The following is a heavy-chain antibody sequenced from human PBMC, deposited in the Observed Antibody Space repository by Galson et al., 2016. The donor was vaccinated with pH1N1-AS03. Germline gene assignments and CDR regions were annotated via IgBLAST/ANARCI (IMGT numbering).Heavy chain of an antibody. CDR2: IKQDGSEK. Sequence: SLRLSCAASGFTFSTLWMTWVRQAPGKGLEWVANIKQDGSEKYYVDSVKGRFTISRDNSKNSLYLQMNSLSAEDTAVYYCARDSGYCRSTSCRGGAFDIWGQGTMVTVSS. CDR3: ARDSGYCRSTSCRGGAFDI. J-gene: IGHJ3*02. V-gene: IGHV3-7*03. D-gene: IGHD2-2*01. CDR1: GFTFSTLW.